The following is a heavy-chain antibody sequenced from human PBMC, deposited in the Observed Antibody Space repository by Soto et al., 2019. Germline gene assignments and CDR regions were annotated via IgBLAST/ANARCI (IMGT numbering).Heavy chain of an antibody. Sequence: QVQLVQSGAEVKKPGSSVKVSCKASGGTFSSYAISWVRQAPGQGLEWMGGIIPIFGTANYAQKFQGRVTITADESTSTAYMELSSLRSEDTAVYYCARGRFEKGYSDGDQVYYYGMDVWGQGTTVTVSS. CDR2: IIPIFGTA. D-gene: IGHD5-18*01. J-gene: IGHJ6*02. CDR3: ARGRFEKGYSDGDQVYYYGMDV. V-gene: IGHV1-69*01. CDR1: GGTFSSYA.